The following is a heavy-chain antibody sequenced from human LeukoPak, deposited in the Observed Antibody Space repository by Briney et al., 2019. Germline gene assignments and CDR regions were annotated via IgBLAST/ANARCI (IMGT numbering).Heavy chain of an antibody. CDR2: ISYDGSNK. J-gene: IGHJ4*02. D-gene: IGHD2-2*01. Sequence: PGGSLRLSCAASGFTFSSYGMHWVRQAPGKGLEWVAVISYDGSNKYYADSVKGRFTISRDNSKSTLYLQMNSLRAEDTAVYYCAKDKRRYRSSTSCYVGNDYWGQGTLVTVSS. CDR3: AKDKRRYRSSTSCYVGNDY. CDR1: GFTFSSYG. V-gene: IGHV3-30*18.